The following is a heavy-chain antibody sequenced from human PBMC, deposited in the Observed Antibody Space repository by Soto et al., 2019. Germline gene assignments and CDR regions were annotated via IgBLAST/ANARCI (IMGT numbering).Heavy chain of an antibody. V-gene: IGHV1-46*01. CDR3: ARGYSGSYYFGLSWFDP. D-gene: IGHD1-26*01. CDR1: GYTFTCYY. J-gene: IGHJ5*02. Sequence: ASVKVSCKASGYTFTCYYMDWVRQAPGQGLEWMGIINPSGGSTSYAQKFQGRVTMTRDTSTSTVYMELSSLRSEDTAVYYCARGYSGSYYFGLSWFDPWGQGTLVTVSS. CDR2: INPSGGST.